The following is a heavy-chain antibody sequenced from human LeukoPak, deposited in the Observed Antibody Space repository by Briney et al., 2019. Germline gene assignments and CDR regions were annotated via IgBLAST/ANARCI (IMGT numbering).Heavy chain of an antibody. CDR2: IHYSGST. D-gene: IGHD2-2*01. CDR1: GGSISSYY. J-gene: IGHJ4*02. Sequence: SETLSLTCTVSGGSISSYYWSWIRQPPCKGLEWIGYIHYSGSTNYNPSLESRVTISIDTSKNQFSLKLTSVTAADTAVYYCARLLTGSASWHIDYWGQGTLVTVSS. CDR3: ARLLTGSASWHIDY. V-gene: IGHV4-59*08.